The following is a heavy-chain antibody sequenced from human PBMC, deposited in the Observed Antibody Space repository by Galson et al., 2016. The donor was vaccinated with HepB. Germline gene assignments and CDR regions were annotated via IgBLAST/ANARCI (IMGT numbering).Heavy chain of an antibody. CDR1: GFSVRSNY. D-gene: IGHD3-22*01. CDR2: IYSGANT. J-gene: IGHJ4*02. CDR3: ARDDSSGYYDY. Sequence: SLRLSCAASGFSVRSNYMTWVRQAPGKGLEWVSVIYSGANTYYADSVKGRFIISRDNSKNTLYLQMNSLRAEDTATYYGARDDSSGYYDYWGQGTLVTVSS. V-gene: IGHV3-66*02.